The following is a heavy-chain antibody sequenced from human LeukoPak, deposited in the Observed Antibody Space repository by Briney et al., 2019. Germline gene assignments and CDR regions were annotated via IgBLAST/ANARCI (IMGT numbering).Heavy chain of an antibody. CDR3: ARVGSCYSSCYYYGMDV. D-gene: IGHD2-15*01. Sequence: ASVKVSCKASGYTFTSYGISWVRQAPGQGLEWMGWISAYNGNTNYAQKLQGRVTMTTDTSTSTAYMELRSLRSDDTAVYYCARVGSCYSSCYYYGMDVWGQGTTVTVSS. CDR2: ISAYNGNT. J-gene: IGHJ6*02. V-gene: IGHV1-18*01. CDR1: GYTFTSYG.